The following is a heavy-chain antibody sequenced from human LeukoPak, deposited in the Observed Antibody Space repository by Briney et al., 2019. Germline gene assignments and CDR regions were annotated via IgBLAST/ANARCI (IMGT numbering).Heavy chain of an antibody. CDR3: AKGLESSWGITMVRGASGLDY. J-gene: IGHJ4*02. CDR2: ISGSGGST. Sequence: GGSLRLSCAASGFTFSSYAMSWVRQAPGKGLEWVSAISGSGGSTYYADSVKGRFTISRDNSKNTLYLQMNSLRAEDTAVYYCAKGLESSWGITMVRGASGLDYWGQGTLVTVSS. CDR1: GFTFSSYA. D-gene: IGHD3-10*01. V-gene: IGHV3-23*01.